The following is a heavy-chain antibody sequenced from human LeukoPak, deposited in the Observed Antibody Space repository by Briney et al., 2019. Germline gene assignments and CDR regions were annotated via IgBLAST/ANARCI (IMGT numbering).Heavy chain of an antibody. CDR2: IYSGGST. CDR1: EFSVGSNY. Sequence: GGSLRLSCAASEFSVGSNYMTWVRQAPGKGLEWVSLIYSGGSTYYADSVKGRFTISRDNSKNTLYLQMNSLRAEGTAVYYCAGGPSGYHNTGGQGTLVTVSS. CDR3: AGGPSGYHNT. V-gene: IGHV3-66*01. D-gene: IGHD5-12*01. J-gene: IGHJ4*02.